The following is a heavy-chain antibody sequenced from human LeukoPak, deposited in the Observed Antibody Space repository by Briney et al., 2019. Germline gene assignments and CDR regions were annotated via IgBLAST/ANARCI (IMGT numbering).Heavy chain of an antibody. CDR3: ARAYNWNDKFDY. D-gene: IGHD1-1*01. V-gene: IGHV1-46*01. J-gene: IGHJ4*02. CDR1: GYSFISYY. Sequence: ASVKVSCKASGYSFISYYIHWVRQAPGQGLEWMGIINPNGGSTNYAQNFQGRVTMTRDTSTNTVYMDLSSLTSEDTAVYYCARAYNWNDKFDYWGQGTLVTVSS. CDR2: INPNGGST.